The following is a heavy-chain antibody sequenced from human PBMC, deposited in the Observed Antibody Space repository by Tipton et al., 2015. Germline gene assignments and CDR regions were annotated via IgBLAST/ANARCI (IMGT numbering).Heavy chain of an antibody. J-gene: IGHJ4*02. V-gene: IGHV4-59*07. D-gene: IGHD2-15*01. CDR2: IYYSGGT. CDR3: AAYCAGGSCADL. Sequence: TLSLTCTVSGGSISSYYWSWIRQPPGKGLEWIGYIYYSGGTNYSPSLKSRVTISVDTSNNQFSLKLRSVTAEDTAVYYCAAYCAGGSCADLWGQGTLVTVSS. CDR1: GGSISSYY.